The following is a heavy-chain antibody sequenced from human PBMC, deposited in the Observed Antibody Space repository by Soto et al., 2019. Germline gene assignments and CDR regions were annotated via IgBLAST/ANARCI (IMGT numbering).Heavy chain of an antibody. CDR2: IYSGGSA. J-gene: IGHJ6*02. CDR1: GFIVSSKY. Sequence: GGSLRLSCAAYGFIVSSKYMSWVRQAPGKGLEWVSAIYSGGSANYADSVKGRFTISRDNSKNTLYLQMNSLRAEDTAVYYCVRDDYGLDVWGQGTAVTVSS. V-gene: IGHV3-53*01. CDR3: VRDDYGLDV.